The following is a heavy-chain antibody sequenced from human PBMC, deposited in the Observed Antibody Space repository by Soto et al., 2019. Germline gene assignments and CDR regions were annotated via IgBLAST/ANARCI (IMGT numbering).Heavy chain of an antibody. V-gene: IGHV4-31*03. J-gene: IGHJ5*02. CDR1: RSTISSGGYY. Sequence: TLSLTCTLSRSTISSGGYYWCWIRQHPGKCLELIGYIFYSGTTYYNPSLMSRVTISVDTSKNQFSLKLSSVTAADTAVYYCARSVDPWGQGTLVTVS. CDR3: ARSVDP. CDR2: IFYSGTT.